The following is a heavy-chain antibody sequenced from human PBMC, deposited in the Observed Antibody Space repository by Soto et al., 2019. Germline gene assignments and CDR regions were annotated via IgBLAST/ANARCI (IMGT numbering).Heavy chain of an antibody. V-gene: IGHV2-70*11. D-gene: IGHD6-6*01. J-gene: IGHJ6*03. CDR1: GFSLSTSGMC. CDR3: ARIRGAARTYYYYYYMDV. Sequence: SGPTLVNPTQTLTLTCTFSGFSLSTSGMCVSWIRQPPGKALEWLARIDWDDDKYYSTSLKTRLTISKDTSKNQVVLTMTNMDPVDTATYYCARIRGAARTYYYYYYMDVWGKGTTVTVSS. CDR2: IDWDDDK.